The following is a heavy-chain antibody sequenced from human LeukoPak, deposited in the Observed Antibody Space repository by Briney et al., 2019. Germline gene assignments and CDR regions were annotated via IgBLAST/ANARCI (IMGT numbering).Heavy chain of an antibody. CDR2: IYHTGNS. Sequence: ASETLSLTCTVSGGSVSSDYWSWIRQPPGKGLEWIGYIYHTGNSDYNPSLKSRATISLDTSKNQFSLKLTSVTAADTAVYFCARHPFSSPFDYWGQGTLVTVSS. CDR3: ARHPFSSPFDY. J-gene: IGHJ4*02. V-gene: IGHV4-59*08. CDR1: GGSVSSDY.